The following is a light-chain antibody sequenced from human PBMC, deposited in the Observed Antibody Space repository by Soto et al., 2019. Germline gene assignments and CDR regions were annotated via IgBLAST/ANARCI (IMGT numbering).Light chain of an antibody. CDR1: SGDIGGYNF. V-gene: IGLV2-14*03. Sequence: QSALTQPASVSGSPGQSITISCTGTSGDIGGYNFVSWYQQHPCKAPKLMIFDVTNRPSGISSRFSGSKSGNTASLTISGLQAEDEADYYCSSYASSSTLAFGGGTKLTVL. CDR3: SSYASSSTLA. J-gene: IGLJ2*01. CDR2: DVT.